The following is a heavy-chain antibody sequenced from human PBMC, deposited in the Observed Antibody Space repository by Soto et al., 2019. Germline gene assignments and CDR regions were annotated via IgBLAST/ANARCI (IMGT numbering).Heavy chain of an antibody. Sequence: QVQLVQSGAEVKKPGSSVKVSCKGSGGFNSYSISWVRQAPGQGLEWMGGIIPIFATPNYAQKFQGRVTITADKSTSTAYVELSRLTSEDTAVYYCARGGPVIIPAATNWFDPWGQGTLVSVSS. CDR1: GGFNSYS. D-gene: IGHD2-2*01. J-gene: IGHJ5*02. CDR2: IIPIFATP. V-gene: IGHV1-69*06. CDR3: ARGGPVIIPAATNWFDP.